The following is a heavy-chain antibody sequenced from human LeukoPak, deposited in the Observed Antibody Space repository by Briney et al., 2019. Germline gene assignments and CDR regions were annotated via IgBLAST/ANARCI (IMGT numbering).Heavy chain of an antibody. D-gene: IGHD3-10*01. CDR2: ISGSGGST. CDR3: AKDLEGVTMVRGFV. Sequence: PSETLSLTCTVSGGSISSGGYYWSWIRQHPGKGLEWVSAISGSGGSTYYADSVKGRFTISRDNSKNTLYLQMNSLRAEDTAVYYCAKDLEGVTMVRGFVWGQGTLVTVSS. CDR1: GGSISSGGYY. V-gene: IGHV3-23*01. J-gene: IGHJ4*02.